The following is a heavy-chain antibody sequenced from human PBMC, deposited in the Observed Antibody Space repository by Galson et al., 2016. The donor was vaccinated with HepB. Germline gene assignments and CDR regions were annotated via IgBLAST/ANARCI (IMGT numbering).Heavy chain of an antibody. Sequence: SLRLSCAGSGFKFDDYAMHWVRQAQGKGLQWVSGISWNSGSTDYADSVKGRFTISRDNAKNSLFLQLNSLRPEDTALYYCVKDIRCSSISCQDAFDTWGQGTMVTVSS. D-gene: IGHD2-2*01. CDR3: VKDIRCSSISCQDAFDT. CDR2: ISWNSGST. CDR1: GFKFDDYA. J-gene: IGHJ3*02. V-gene: IGHV3-9*01.